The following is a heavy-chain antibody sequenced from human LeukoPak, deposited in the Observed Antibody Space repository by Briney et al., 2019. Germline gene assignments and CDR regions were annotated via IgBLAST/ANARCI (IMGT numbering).Heavy chain of an antibody. Sequence: GGSLRLSCAASGFTFSSYSMNWVRQAPGKGLEWVSSISGSSSYIYYADSVKGRFTISRDNAKNSLYLQMNSLRAEDTAVYYCARDRMVRGVIIAGFFDYWGQGTLVTVSS. CDR1: GFTFSSYS. CDR2: ISGSSSYI. CDR3: ARDRMVRGVIIAGFFDY. V-gene: IGHV3-21*01. J-gene: IGHJ4*02. D-gene: IGHD3-10*01.